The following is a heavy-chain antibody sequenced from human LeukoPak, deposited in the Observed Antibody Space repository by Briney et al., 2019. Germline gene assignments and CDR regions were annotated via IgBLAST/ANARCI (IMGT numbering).Heavy chain of an antibody. D-gene: IGHD2-15*01. CDR3: AKFADCSGGSCYRNFDY. V-gene: IGHV3-23*01. Sequence: GGSLRLSCAASGFTSSSYAISWVRQARGKGLEWVSAIRGSDGYTYYADSVKGRFTLSRDNSKNTLYLQMKSLRAEDTAVYYCAKFADCSGGSCYRNFDYWGQGTLVTVSS. CDR1: GFTSSSYA. CDR2: IRGSDGYT. J-gene: IGHJ4*02.